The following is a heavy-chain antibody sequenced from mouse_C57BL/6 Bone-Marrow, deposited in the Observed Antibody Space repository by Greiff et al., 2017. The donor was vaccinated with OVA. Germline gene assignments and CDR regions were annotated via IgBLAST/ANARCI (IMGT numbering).Heavy chain of an antibody. D-gene: IGHD2-2*01. CDR2: ISYDGSN. V-gene: IGHV3-6*01. CDR1: GYSITSCYY. CDR3: ARWLTLPY. J-gene: IGHJ3*01. Sequence: EVQLVESGPGLVKPSQSLSLTCSVTGYSITSCYYWNWIRQFPGNKLEWMGYISYDGSNNYNPSLKNRISVTRDTSTNQFLLKLKTVKTEDTDTYDCARWLTLPYWGQGTLVTVSA.